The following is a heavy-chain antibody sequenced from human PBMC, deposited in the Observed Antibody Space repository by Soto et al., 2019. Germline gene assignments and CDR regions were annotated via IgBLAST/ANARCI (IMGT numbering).Heavy chain of an antibody. CDR2: IRSKAYGGTT. CDR3: TRDRGSAVAGPYYYYYYMDV. J-gene: IGHJ6*03. CDR1: GFTSGDYA. V-gene: IGHV3-49*03. D-gene: IGHD6-19*01. Sequence: GSLRLSCTASGFTSGDYAMSWFRQAPGKGLEWVGFIRSKAYGGTTEYAASVKGRFTISRDDSKSIAYLQMNSLKTEDTAVYYCTRDRGSAVAGPYYYYYYMDVWGKGTTVTVSS.